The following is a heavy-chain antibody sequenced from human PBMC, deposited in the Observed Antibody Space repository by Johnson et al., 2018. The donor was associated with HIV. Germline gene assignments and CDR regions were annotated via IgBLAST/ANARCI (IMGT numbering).Heavy chain of an antibody. CDR3: ARDLPGPPSLYAFDI. V-gene: IGHV3-74*01. J-gene: IGHJ3*02. Sequence: VQLVESGGGVVRPGGSLRLSCAASGFTFSKSWMHWVRQAPGKGLVWVSGIYENGNIIHYADSVKGRFTISRDNSKNTMYLQMNSLRAEDTAVYYCARDLPGPPSLYAFDIWGQGTMVTVSS. CDR2: IYENGNII. CDR1: GFTFSKSW.